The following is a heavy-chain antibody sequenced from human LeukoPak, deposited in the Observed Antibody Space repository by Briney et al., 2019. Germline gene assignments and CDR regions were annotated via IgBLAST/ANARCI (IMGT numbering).Heavy chain of an antibody. CDR2: ISCDGSNK. D-gene: IGHD3-22*01. CDR1: GFTFSSYG. V-gene: IGHV3-30*18. CDR3: AKASSGYFYHNLDY. J-gene: IGHJ4*02. Sequence: GRSLRLSCAASGFTFSSYGMHWVRQVPGKGLQWVALISCDGSNKYYADSVKGRFTISRDNAKKTLYLEMNSLRAEDTAVYWCAKASSGYFYHNLDYWGQGTLVTVSS.